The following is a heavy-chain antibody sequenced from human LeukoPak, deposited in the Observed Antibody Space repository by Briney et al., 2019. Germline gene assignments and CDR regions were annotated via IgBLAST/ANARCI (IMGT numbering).Heavy chain of an antibody. D-gene: IGHD6-19*01. Sequence: KASETLSLTCTVSGGSISGENYYWTWIRQPPGKGLEWIGYISHTGGTYYNSSLLSRVTISVDTSKNQFSLKLSSVTAADTAVYYCARSLGGVAGPFDYWGQGTLVTVSS. CDR2: ISHTGGT. CDR1: GGSISGENYY. V-gene: IGHV4-30-2*01. CDR3: ARSLGGVAGPFDY. J-gene: IGHJ4*02.